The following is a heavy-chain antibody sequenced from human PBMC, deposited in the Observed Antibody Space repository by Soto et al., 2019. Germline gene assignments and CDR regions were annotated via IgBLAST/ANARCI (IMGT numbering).Heavy chain of an antibody. D-gene: IGHD4-17*01. CDR3: ATEPTTATTCY. V-gene: IGHV3-7*01. J-gene: IGHJ4*02. CDR2: IKQDGSEK. Sequence: GWSLRLSCAASGFTFSSYWMSWVRQAPGKGLEWVADIKQDGSEKYYVDSVKGRFTISRDNAKNSLYLQMNSLRAEDTAVYYCATEPTTATTCYWGQETLLTVSS. CDR1: GFTFSSYW.